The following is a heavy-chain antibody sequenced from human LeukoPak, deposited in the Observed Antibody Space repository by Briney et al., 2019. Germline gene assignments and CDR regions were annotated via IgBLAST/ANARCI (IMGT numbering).Heavy chain of an antibody. CDR1: GFTFSSYG. V-gene: IGHV3-23*01. J-gene: IGHJ4*02. D-gene: IGHD5-18*01. CDR2: ISGSGGST. Sequence: GGSLRLSCAASGFTFSSYGMSWVRQAPGKGLEWVSAISGSGGSTYYADSVKGRFTISRDNSKNTLYLQMNSLRAEDTAVYYCAKDLSGYSYGQLDYWGQGTLVTVSS. CDR3: AKDLSGYSYGQLDY.